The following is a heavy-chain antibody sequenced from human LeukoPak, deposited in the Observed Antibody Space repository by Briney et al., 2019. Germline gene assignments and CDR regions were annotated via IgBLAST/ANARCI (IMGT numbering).Heavy chain of an antibody. V-gene: IGHV4-4*07. D-gene: IGHD6-13*01. J-gene: IGHJ6*03. Sequence: SETLSLTCTVSGGSISSYYWSWIRQPAGKGLEWIGRIYTSGSTNYNPSLKSRVTMSVDTSKNQFSLKLSSVTAADTAVYYCARGFIAYYYYYMDVWGKGTTVTVSS. CDR2: IYTSGST. CDR1: GGSISSYY. CDR3: ARGFIAYYYYYMDV.